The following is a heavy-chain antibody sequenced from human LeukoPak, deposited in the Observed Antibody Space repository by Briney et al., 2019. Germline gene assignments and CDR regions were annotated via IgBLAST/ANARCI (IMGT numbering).Heavy chain of an antibody. CDR1: GFTFDDYT. CDR3: ARAGVRGVLLPVDY. CDR2: ISWDGGST. J-gene: IGHJ4*02. V-gene: IGHV3-43*01. Sequence: GGSLRLSCAASGFTFDDYTMHWVRQAPGKGLEWVSLISWDGGSTYYADSVKGRFTLSRDNAKNSLFLQMNSLRAEDTAVYYCARAGVRGVLLPVDYWGQGTLVTVSS. D-gene: IGHD3-10*01.